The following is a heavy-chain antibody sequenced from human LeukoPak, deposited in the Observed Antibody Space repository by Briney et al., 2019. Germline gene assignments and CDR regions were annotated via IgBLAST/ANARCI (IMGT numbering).Heavy chain of an antibody. J-gene: IGHJ4*02. CDR2: ISYDGTNK. Sequence: GGSLRLSCAASGFTFSSYAMHWVRQAPGKGLVWVALISYDGTNKYYADSVKGRFTISRDNSKNTLFVQMNSLRAEDTAVYYCARGAYGSGWATFDYWGQGILVTVSS. CDR3: ARGAYGSGWATFDY. V-gene: IGHV3-30*04. CDR1: GFTFSSYA. D-gene: IGHD6-19*01.